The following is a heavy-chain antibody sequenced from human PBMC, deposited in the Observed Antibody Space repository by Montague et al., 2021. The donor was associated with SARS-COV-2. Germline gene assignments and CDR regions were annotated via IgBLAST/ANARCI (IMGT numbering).Heavy chain of an antibody. CDR2: IYYSGST. CDR1: GGSISSSSYY. J-gene: IGHJ5*02. Sequence: SETLSLTCTVSGGSISSSSYYWGWIRQPPGKGLEWIGSIYYSGSTYYNPSLKSRVTISVDTPKNQFSLKLSSVTAADTAVYYCARRSYDILTGYSIPNWFDPWGQGTLVTVSS. V-gene: IGHV4-39*01. D-gene: IGHD3-9*01. CDR3: ARRSYDILTGYSIPNWFDP.